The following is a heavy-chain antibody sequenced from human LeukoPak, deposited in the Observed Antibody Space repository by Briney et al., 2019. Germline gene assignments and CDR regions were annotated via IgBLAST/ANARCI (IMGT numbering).Heavy chain of an antibody. CDR2: IYYTGST. V-gene: IGHV4-31*03. CDR3: ARTRYSYGYGDF. J-gene: IGHJ4*02. Sequence: SETLSLTCTVSGGSISSGGYYWSWIRQHPGKGREWIGYIYYTGSTYYNPSLQSRVTISVDTSKNQFSLKLSSMTAADTAVYYCARTRYSYGYGDFWGQGTLVTVSS. CDR1: GGSISSGGYY. D-gene: IGHD5-18*01.